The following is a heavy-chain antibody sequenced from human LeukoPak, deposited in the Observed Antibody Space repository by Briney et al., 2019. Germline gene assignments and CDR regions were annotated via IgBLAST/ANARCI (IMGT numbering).Heavy chain of an antibody. J-gene: IGHJ5*02. V-gene: IGHV3-30*02. Sequence: GGSLRLSCAASGFTFSSYGMHWVRQAPGKGLEWVAFIRYDGSNKYYADSVKGRFTISRDNSKNTLYLQMNSLRAEDTAVYYCAKTRRVYGSSTSCYRDWFDPWGQGTLVTVSS. D-gene: IGHD2-2*01. CDR2: IRYDGSNK. CDR1: GFTFSSYG. CDR3: AKTRRVYGSSTSCYRDWFDP.